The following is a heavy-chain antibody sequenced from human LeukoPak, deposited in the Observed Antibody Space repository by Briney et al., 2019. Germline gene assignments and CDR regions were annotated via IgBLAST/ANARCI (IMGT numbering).Heavy chain of an antibody. V-gene: IGHV1-69*05. Sequence: PSVKVSCRPSGGTFSSYAISWVRQPPGQGLEWMGRIIPIFGTANYAQKFQGRVTITTDESTSTAYMELSSLRSEDTAVYYCASEMATIISAPDYWGQGTLVTVSS. CDR3: ASEMATIISAPDY. CDR2: IIPIFGTA. D-gene: IGHD5-24*01. J-gene: IGHJ4*02. CDR1: GGTFSSYA.